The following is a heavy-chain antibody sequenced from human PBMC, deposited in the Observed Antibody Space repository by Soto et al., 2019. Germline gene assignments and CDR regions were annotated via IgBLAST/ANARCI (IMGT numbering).Heavy chain of an antibody. V-gene: IGHV4-30-2*01. CDR2: VFHSGST. CDR1: GGSISSGGYS. J-gene: IGHJ5*02. CDR3: DRASWGAGSDH. D-gene: IGHD2-2*01. Sequence: SETLSLTCAVSGGSISSGGYSWSWIRQPPGKGLEWIGYVFHSGSTYYSPSLQSRVTISIDGSKNQFYLELASVTAADTAVYYCDRASWGAGSDHWGPGIMVTVYS.